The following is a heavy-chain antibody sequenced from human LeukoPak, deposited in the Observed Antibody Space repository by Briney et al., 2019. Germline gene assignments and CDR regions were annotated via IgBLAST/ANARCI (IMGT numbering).Heavy chain of an antibody. CDR1: GFTFSSYA. D-gene: IGHD2-2*02. Sequence: PGGSLRLSCAASGFTFSSYAMSWVRQAPGKGLEWVSAISGSVGSTYYADSVKGRFTIYRDNSKNALYLQMKSLRAEDTAVYYCEKDMRRYCSSTSCYRFDYWGQGSLVTVSS. CDR2: ISGSVGST. CDR3: EKDMRRYCSSTSCYRFDY. V-gene: IGHV3-23*01. J-gene: IGHJ4*02.